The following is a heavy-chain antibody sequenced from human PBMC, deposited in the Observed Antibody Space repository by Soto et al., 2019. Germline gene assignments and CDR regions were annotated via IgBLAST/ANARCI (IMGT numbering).Heavy chain of an antibody. CDR3: ARAGYYDSSGYDGFDI. D-gene: IGHD3-22*01. Sequence: QVQLVQSGAEVKKPGASVKVSCKASGYTFTTYYMHWIRQAPGQGLEWMGIIDPRAGSTSHAQKFQGRVTMTRDTSTSTVYMDLRSLRSEDTAVYSCARAGYYDSSGYDGFDIWGQGTMVTVSS. CDR2: IDPRAGST. CDR1: GYTFTTYY. V-gene: IGHV1-46*01. J-gene: IGHJ3*02.